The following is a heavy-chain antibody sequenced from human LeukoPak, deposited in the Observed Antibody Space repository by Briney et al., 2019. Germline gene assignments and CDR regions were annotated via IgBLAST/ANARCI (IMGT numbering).Heavy chain of an antibody. Sequence: SETLSLTCTVSADSISSSNYYWGWIRQPPGKGLEWIASIYYSGITYYNPSLKSRVTISVDTSKNQFSLKVISVTAADTAVYYCASHPRRDDYRDYWGQGTLVTVSS. CDR2: IYYSGIT. V-gene: IGHV4-39*01. D-gene: IGHD5-24*01. J-gene: IGHJ4*02. CDR1: ADSISSSNYY. CDR3: ASHPRRDDYRDY.